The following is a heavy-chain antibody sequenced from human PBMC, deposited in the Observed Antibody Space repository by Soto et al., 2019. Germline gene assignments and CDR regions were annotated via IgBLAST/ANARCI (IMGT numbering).Heavy chain of an antibody. J-gene: IGHJ6*04. Sequence: QVQLVQSGAEVKKPGSSVKVSCKAPGGTFSSYAISWVRQAPGQGLEWMGGIIPIFGTAKYAQRFQGRVTITADESTSKGYMELSSLRSEDTAVYYCARSQGGSSSLDIYYYYYYGMDVWGKGTTVTVSS. CDR2: IIPIFGTA. CDR1: GGTFSSYA. V-gene: IGHV1-69*01. D-gene: IGHD2-15*01. CDR3: ARSQGGSSSLDIYYYYYYGMDV.